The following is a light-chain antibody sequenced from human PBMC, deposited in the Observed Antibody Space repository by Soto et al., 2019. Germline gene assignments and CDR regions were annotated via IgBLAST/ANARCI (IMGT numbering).Light chain of an antibody. CDR3: SSSGRSRAV. V-gene: IGLV2-23*02. Sequence: QSALTQPASVSGSPGQSITISCTGTSSDVGSHNLVSWYQQHPGQAPKLIIYEVSKRPLGVSARFSASKSGNTAYLTISGLQAEDEADYYSSSSGRSRAVFAGGTQLTVL. J-gene: IGLJ7*01. CDR2: EVS. CDR1: SSDVGSHNL.